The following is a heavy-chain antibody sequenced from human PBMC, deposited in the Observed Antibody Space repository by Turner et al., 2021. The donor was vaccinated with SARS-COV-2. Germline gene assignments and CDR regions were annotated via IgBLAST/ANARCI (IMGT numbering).Heavy chain of an antibody. V-gene: IGHV3-15*01. CDR1: GFTFSDAW. J-gene: IGHJ3*02. CDR2: IKSLPDGATT. Sequence: EVQPALTGARLAKHGGALTLSCAPSGFTFSDAWMDWVRQAPGKGLEWVGRIKSLPDGATTVYAAPVQGRFTISREDSKNMVHLQMSSLTSEDTAVYYCCTDLSDDIPHDALDSLGRGTVVTVSS. CDR3: CTDLSDDIPHDALDS. D-gene: IGHD3-9*01.